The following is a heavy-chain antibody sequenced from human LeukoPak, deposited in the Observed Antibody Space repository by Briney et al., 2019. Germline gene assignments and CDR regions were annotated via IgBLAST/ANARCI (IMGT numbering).Heavy chain of an antibody. Sequence: GGSLRLSCAASGFTFSSYWMSWVRQAPGKGLEWVANIKQDGSEKYYADSVKVRFTISRDNAKNSLYLQMNSLRAEDTAVYYCARDHSGSYSNFDYWGQGTLVTVSS. D-gene: IGHD1-26*01. CDR1: GFTFSSYW. CDR2: IKQDGSEK. V-gene: IGHV3-7*01. J-gene: IGHJ4*02. CDR3: ARDHSGSYSNFDY.